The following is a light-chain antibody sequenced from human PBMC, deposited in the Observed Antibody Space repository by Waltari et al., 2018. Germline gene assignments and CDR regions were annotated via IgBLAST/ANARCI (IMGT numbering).Light chain of an antibody. V-gene: IGLV2-23*01. J-gene: IGLJ1*01. Sequence: QSALTQPASVSGSPGQSLTISCPGPTSNVGSYNLVSWYQQHPGKAPKLMIYEGSKRPSGVSNRFSGSKSGNTASLTISGLQAEDEADYYCCSYAGSSTFYVFGTGTKVTVL. CDR3: CSYAGSSTFYV. CDR2: EGS. CDR1: TSNVGSYNL.